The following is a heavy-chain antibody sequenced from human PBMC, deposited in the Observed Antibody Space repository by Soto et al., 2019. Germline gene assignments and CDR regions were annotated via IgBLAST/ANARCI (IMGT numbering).Heavy chain of an antibody. V-gene: IGHV4-61*01. Sequence: QVQLQESGPGLVKPSETLSLTCTVSGGSVSSGSHYWSLIRQPPGKGLEWIGYIYSSGSTSYNPSLKSRVTISVDTSKNQFSLKLSSVTAADTAVYYCARDGDGYNYWGQGTLVTVSS. J-gene: IGHJ4*02. CDR1: GGSVSSGSHY. D-gene: IGHD5-12*01. CDR3: ARDGDGYNY. CDR2: IYSSGST.